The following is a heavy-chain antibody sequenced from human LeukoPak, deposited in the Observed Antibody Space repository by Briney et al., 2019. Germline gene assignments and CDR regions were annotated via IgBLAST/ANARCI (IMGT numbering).Heavy chain of an antibody. CDR2: ISAYNGNT. Sequence: ASVKVSCKASGYTFTSYGISWVRQAPGQGLEWMGWISAYNGNTNYAQKLQGRVTMTTDTSTSTAYMELRSLRSDDTAVYYCARDQSDDILTGSHPPLGYYGMDVWGQGTTVTVSS. D-gene: IGHD3-9*01. J-gene: IGHJ6*02. CDR1: GYTFTSYG. CDR3: ARDQSDDILTGSHPPLGYYGMDV. V-gene: IGHV1-18*01.